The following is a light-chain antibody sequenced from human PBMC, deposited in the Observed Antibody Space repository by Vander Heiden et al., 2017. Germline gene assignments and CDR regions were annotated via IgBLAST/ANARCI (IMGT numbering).Light chain of an antibody. CDR1: QGVSSN. V-gene: IGKV3-15*01. J-gene: IGKJ2*01. Sequence: EIVMTQSPATLSVSPGERVTLTCRASQGVSSNLAWHQQKRGQAPRLLIYGASTRATGIPARFSGSWSGTDLTLTISSLQSEDFAVYYCQQYKNWPPYTFGPGTKLEI. CDR3: QQYKNWPPYT. CDR2: GAS.